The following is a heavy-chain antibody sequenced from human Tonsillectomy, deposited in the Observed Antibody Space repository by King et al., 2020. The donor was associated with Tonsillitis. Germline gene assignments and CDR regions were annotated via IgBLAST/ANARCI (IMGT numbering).Heavy chain of an antibody. V-gene: IGHV1-46*03. CDR2: INPSDGGI. CDR3: ARDLECPVGTCYSTLAF. J-gene: IGHJ4*02. D-gene: IGHD2-15*01. CDR1: GYTFTTYY. Sequence: QLVQSGAEVKKPGASVKVSCKASGYTFTTYYIHWVRQAPGQGLDWMGVINPSDGGINYAQKFHGRVTMTRDKSTSTVYMDVSSLGSDDTAVYFCARDLECPVGTCYSTLAFWGQGTLVTVSS.